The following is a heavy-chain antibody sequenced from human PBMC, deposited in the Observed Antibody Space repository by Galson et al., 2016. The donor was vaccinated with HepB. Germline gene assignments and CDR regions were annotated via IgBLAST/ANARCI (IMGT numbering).Heavy chain of an antibody. CDR3: VKESQLGNSYGPRFDY. CDR2: ITWDGGSP. V-gene: IGHV3-43*01. D-gene: IGHD5-18*01. Sequence: SLRLSCAASGFTFDDYTMHWVRQAPGKGLEWVSLITWDGGSPYYADSVKGRFTISRDNNNNSLYLQMDSLRTEDAALYYCVKESQLGNSYGPRFDYWGQGTLVTVSS. CDR1: GFTFDDYT. J-gene: IGHJ4*02.